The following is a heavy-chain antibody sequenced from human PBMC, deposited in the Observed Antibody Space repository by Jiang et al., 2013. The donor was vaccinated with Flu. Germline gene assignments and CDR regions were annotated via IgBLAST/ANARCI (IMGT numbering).Heavy chain of an antibody. CDR1: GFTFSSYG. J-gene: IGHJ6*02. D-gene: IGHD6-19*01. V-gene: IGHV3-30*18. CDR2: ISYDGSNK. Sequence: QLLESGGGVVQPGRSLRLSCAASGFTFSSYGMHWVRQAPGKGLEWVAVISYDGSNKYYADSVKGRFTISRDNSKNTLYLQMNSLRAEDTAVYYCAKDEAVAGRIGNYYYYYGMDVWGQGTTVTVSS. CDR3: AKDEAVAGRIGNYYYYYGMDV.